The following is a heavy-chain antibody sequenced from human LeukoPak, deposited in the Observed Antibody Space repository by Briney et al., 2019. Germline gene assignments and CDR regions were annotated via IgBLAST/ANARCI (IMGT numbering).Heavy chain of an antibody. CDR2: IDSSSAYI. J-gene: IGHJ4*02. D-gene: IGHD4-11*01. CDR3: ARDTSQSNTVTYFDY. CDR1: GLTFSSSG. Sequence: GGSLRLSCAASGLTFSSSGMNWVRQAPGKGLEWVSFIDSSSAYIYYADSVKGRFTISRDNAKNSLYLQMNSLRAEDTAVYYCARDTSQSNTVTYFDYWGQGTLVTVSS. V-gene: IGHV3-21*01.